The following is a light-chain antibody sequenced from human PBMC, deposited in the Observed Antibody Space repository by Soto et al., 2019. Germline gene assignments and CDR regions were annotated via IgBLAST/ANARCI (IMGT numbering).Light chain of an antibody. CDR2: DAS. V-gene: IGKV3-11*01. Sequence: EIVLTQSPATLSLSPGERATLSCRASQSVSSYLAWYQQKPGQAPSLLIYDASNRATAIPARFSGSGSGTDFTLAISSLEPEDFAVNYCQQRSNWPPYTFGQGTKLEIK. J-gene: IGKJ2*01. CDR3: QQRSNWPPYT. CDR1: QSVSSY.